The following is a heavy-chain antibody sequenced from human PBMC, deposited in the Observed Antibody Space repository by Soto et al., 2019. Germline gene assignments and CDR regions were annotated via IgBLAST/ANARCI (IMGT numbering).Heavy chain of an antibody. CDR3: ARGVSAGVDY. CDR2: MQPSTGRT. D-gene: IGHD1-26*01. CDR1: GYSFTSLD. J-gene: IGHJ4*02. Sequence: GASVKVSCKASGYSFTSLDINWVRQTAGQGLEWMGWMQPSTGRTGYAQKFQGRVTMTRDTSINTAYMELTTLTSDDTAFYYCARGVSAGVDYWRQRTLVTVSS. V-gene: IGHV1-8*01.